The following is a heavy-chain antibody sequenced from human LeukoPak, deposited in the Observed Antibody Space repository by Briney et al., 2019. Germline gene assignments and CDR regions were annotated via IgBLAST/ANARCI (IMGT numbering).Heavy chain of an antibody. CDR1: AFTFSRYG. CDR2: IRYDGSNK. CDR3: AKEIWPTVTTPGWTYFDY. D-gene: IGHD4-17*01. Sequence: PGRSLRLSCAAAAFTFSRYGMDWARQAPGKGLEWVAFIRYDGSNKYYADSVKGRFTTSRDNSKNTLYLQMNSLRAEDTAVYYCAKEIWPTVTTPGWTYFDYWGQGALVTVSS. J-gene: IGHJ4*02. V-gene: IGHV3-30*02.